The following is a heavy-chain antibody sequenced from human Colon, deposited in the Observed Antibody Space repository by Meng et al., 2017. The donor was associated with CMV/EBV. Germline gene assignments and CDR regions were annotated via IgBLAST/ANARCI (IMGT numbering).Heavy chain of an antibody. CDR3: ARDPVYYGSGSYYNTGGY. V-gene: IGHV1-2*02. J-gene: IGHJ4*02. D-gene: IGHD3-10*01. Sequence: FTGYCMHWVRQAPGQGLEWMGWINPNSGGTNYAQKFQGRVTMTRDTSISTAYMELSRLRSDDTAVYYCARDPVYYGSGSYYNTGGYWGQGTLVTVSS. CDR2: INPNSGGT. CDR1: FTGYC.